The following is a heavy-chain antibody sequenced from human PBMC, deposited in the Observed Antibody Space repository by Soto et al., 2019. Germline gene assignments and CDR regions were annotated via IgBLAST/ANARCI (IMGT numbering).Heavy chain of an antibody. V-gene: IGHV1-2*02. CDR3: ARVTTVTVYYYYGMDV. CDR2: INPNSGGT. Sequence: QVQLVQSGAEVKKPGASVKVSCKASGYTFTGYYMHWVRQAPGQGLEWMGWINPNSGGTNYAQKFQGRVTMTRDTSISTAYMELSRLRSDDTAVYYCARVTTVTVYYYYGMDVWGQGTTVTVSS. D-gene: IGHD4-4*01. J-gene: IGHJ6*02. CDR1: GYTFTGYY.